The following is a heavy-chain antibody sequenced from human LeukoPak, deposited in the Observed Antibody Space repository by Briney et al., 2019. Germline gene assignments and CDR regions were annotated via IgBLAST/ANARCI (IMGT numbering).Heavy chain of an antibody. CDR2: ISGSGGST. D-gene: IGHD6-19*01. J-gene: IGHJ4*02. CDR1: GFTFSSYA. CDR3: AKDLSKTVAGTFDY. V-gene: IGHV3-23*01. Sequence: GGSLRLSCAASGFTFSSYAMSRVRQAPGKGLEWVSAISGSGGSTYYADSVKGRFTISRDNSKNTLYLQMNSLRAEDTAVYYCAKDLSKTVAGTFDYWGQGTLVTVSS.